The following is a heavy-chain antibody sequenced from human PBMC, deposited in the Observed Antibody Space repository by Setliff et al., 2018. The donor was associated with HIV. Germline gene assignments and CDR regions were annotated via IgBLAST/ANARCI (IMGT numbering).Heavy chain of an antibody. CDR1: GGTFSSYS. V-gene: IGHV1-69*13. J-gene: IGHJ3*01. CDR2: VIPSFATA. Sequence: ASVKVSCKASGGTFSSYSINWVRQAPGQGLEWMGGVIPSFATANYAQKFQGRITITADELTSTVYMDLNSLKSEDSAVYYCANPHDGGAFDVWGQGTAVTVSS. CDR3: ANPHDGGAFDV. D-gene: IGHD1-1*01.